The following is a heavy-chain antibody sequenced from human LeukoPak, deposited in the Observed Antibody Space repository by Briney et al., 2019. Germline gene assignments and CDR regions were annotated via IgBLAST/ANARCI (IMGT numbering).Heavy chain of an antibody. CDR3: ARHAVVTGGFGFDY. CDR2: IYTSGIT. CDR1: GGSISGYY. V-gene: IGHV4-4*07. J-gene: IGHJ4*02. D-gene: IGHD4-23*01. Sequence: SETLSLTCTVSGGSISGYYWSWIRQPAGKGLEWIGRIYTSGITNFNPSLKSRVTMSVDTSKNQFSLKLSSVTAADTAVYYCARHAVVTGGFGFDYWGQGTLVTVSS.